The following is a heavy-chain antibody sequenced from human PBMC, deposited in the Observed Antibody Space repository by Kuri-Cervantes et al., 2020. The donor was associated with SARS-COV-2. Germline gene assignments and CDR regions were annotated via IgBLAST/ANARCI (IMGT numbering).Heavy chain of an antibody. J-gene: IGHJ5*02. CDR2: MSSSSSSSDSPI. CDR1: GFTFTRYS. Sequence: GESLKISCATSGFTFTRYSFSWVRQTPDKGLEWVSYMSSSSSSSDSPIYYPDSVKGRFTISRDNAKNSLYLQMNSLRAEDTAVYYCSRDLGFDPWGQGTLVTVSS. V-gene: IGHV3-48*04. CDR3: SRDLGFDP.